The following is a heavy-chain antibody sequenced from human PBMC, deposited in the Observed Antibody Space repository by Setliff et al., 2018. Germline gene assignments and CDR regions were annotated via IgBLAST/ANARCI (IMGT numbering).Heavy chain of an antibody. CDR3: VKASSDLSMAYFDL. Sequence: GASVKVSCKTSGYIFTNYYIHWVRQAPGQGLEWMGWINANTGGTREVQKFQGRVTMTRDTSITTAYMDLTSLRSEDTAVYYCVKASSDLSMAYFDLWGQGTLVTVSS. J-gene: IGHJ4*02. V-gene: IGHV1-2*02. CDR2: INANTGGT. CDR1: GYIFTNYY. D-gene: IGHD3-16*02.